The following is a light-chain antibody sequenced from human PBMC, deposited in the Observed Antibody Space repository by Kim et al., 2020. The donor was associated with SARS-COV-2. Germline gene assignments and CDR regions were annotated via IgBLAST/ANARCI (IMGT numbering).Light chain of an antibody. Sequence: QSALTQPASVSGSPGQSITISCTGTSSDVGAYNFVSWYQQHPGKAPKLLIYDVIYRPSGVSNRFSGSKSVNTASLTISGLQAEDEADYYCSSLTSSYTVAFGGGTQLTVL. V-gene: IGLV2-14*03. CDR3: SSLTSSYTVA. J-gene: IGLJ2*01. CDR2: DVI. CDR1: SSDVGAYNF.